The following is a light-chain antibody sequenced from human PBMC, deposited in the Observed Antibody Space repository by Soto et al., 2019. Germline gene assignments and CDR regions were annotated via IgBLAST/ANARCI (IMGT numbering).Light chain of an antibody. CDR2: VVS. CDR1: SNDIGLYNY. V-gene: IGLV2-14*01. J-gene: IGLJ3*02. CDR3: SSFTTSNTWV. Sequence: QSALAQPASVSGSPGQSITISCTGTSNDIGLYNYVSWYQQHPGKAPKLIIYVVSSRPSGVSSRFSGSKSGNTASLTISGLQADDEGDYYCSSFTTSNTWVFGGGTKLTVL.